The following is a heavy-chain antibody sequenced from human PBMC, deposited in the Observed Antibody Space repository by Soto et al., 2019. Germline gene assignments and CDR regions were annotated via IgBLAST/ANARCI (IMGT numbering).Heavy chain of an antibody. Sequence: ASVKVSCKASGYTFTGYYMHWVRQAPGQGLEWMGWINPNNGGTNYAQKFQGRVTMTEDTSTNTAYMELSSLRSEDTAVYYCATGRPAAMVSGYYYYGMDVWGQGTTVTVSS. CDR2: INPNNGGT. CDR1: GYTFTGYY. J-gene: IGHJ6*02. V-gene: IGHV1-2*02. CDR3: ATGRPAAMVSGYYYYGMDV. D-gene: IGHD2-2*01.